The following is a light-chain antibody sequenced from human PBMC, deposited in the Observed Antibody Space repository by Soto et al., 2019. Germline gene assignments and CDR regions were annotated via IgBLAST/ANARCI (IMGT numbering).Light chain of an antibody. J-gene: IGLJ1*01. CDR2: DVS. V-gene: IGLV2-8*01. CDR1: SSDVGGYDS. CDR3: CSYAGSNNLYV. Sequence: QSVLTQPPSASGSPGQSVTISCPGTSSDVGGYDSVSWYQQHPGKAPKVIIYDVSQRPSGVPDRFSGSKSGNRASLTVSGLQAEDEADYYCCSYAGSNNLYVFGTGTKVTVL.